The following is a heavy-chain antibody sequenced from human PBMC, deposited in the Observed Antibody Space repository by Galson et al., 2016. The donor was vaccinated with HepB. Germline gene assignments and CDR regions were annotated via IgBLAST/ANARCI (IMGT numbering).Heavy chain of an antibody. D-gene: IGHD5-18*01. CDR1: GYNFPDYW. Sequence: QSGAEVKKPGESLTISCKGSGYNFPDYWISWVRQMPGKGLEWMGRIDPTDSYTNYSPSFQGHVTISADSSINTAYLRWRSLEASDTAIYYCARHGDVDTSMVPFHSWGQGSLVIVSS. CDR3: ARHGDVDTSMVPFHS. J-gene: IGHJ4*02. CDR2: IDPTDSYT. V-gene: IGHV5-10-1*01.